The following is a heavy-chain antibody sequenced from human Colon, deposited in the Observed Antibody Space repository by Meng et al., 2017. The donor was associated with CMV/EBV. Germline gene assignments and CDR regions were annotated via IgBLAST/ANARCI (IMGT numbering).Heavy chain of an antibody. CDR1: GFTFTTFW. CDR3: ASVIASRRNYYGLDV. Sequence: GGSLRLSCAASGFTFTTFWMTWVRQAPGKGLQWVASIRYDGKTQNYLDSMKGRLTISRDNSMNTLYLQMTSLRAEDTAVYYCASVIASRRNYYGLDVWGQGTAVTVSS. J-gene: IGHJ6*02. V-gene: IGHV3-30*02. CDR2: IRYDGKTQ. D-gene: IGHD3-22*01.